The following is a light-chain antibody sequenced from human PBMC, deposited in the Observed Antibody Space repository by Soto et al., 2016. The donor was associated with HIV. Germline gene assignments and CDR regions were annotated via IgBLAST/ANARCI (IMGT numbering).Light chain of an antibody. J-gene: IGKJ2*01. V-gene: IGKV2-28*01. CDR2: LGS. CDR1: QSLLHSNGYNY. CDR3: MQGLHTPST. Sequence: DIVMTQSPLSLPVTPGEPASISCRSSQSLLHSNGYNYLDWYLQKPGQSPQVLIYLGSNRASGVPARFSGSGSGTDFTLKISRVEAEDVGVYYCMQGLHTPSTFGQGTKLRIK.